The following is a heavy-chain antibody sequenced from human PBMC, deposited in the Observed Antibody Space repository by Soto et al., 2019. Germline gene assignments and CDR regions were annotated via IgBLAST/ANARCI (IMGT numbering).Heavy chain of an antibody. CDR2: IYYSGST. D-gene: IGHD3-10*01. CDR3: ARIYYGSGRRRSWFDP. Sequence: SETLSLTCTVSGGSISSYYWSWIRQPPGKGLEWIGYIYYSGSTNYNPSLKSRVTISVDTSKNQFSLKLSSVTAADTAVYYCARIYYGSGRRRSWFDPWGQGTLVTVSS. V-gene: IGHV4-59*01. J-gene: IGHJ5*02. CDR1: GGSISSYY.